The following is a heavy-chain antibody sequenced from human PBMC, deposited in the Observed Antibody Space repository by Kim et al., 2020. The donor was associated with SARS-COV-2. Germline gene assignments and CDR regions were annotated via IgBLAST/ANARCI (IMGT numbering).Heavy chain of an antibody. Sequence: GGSLRLSCAASGFTFSSYSMNWVRQAPGKGLEWVSSISSSSSSYIYYADSVKGRFTISRDNAKNSLYLQMNSLRAEDTAAYYCARDQKAAALVVAIYYYGMDVWGQGTTVTVSS. CDR2: ISSSSSSYI. CDR1: GFTFSSYS. CDR3: ARDQKAAALVVAIYYYGMDV. V-gene: IGHV3-21*01. D-gene: IGHD2-15*01. J-gene: IGHJ6*02.